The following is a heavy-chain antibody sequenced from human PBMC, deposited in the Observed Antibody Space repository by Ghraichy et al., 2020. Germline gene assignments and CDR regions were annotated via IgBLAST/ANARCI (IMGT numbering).Heavy chain of an antibody. Sequence: SETLSLTCTVSGGSISSNYWSWIRQPPGKGLEWIGYIYYSGSTNYNPSLKSRVTISVDTSKNQFSLKLSSVTAAATAVYYCARAGTQFGASCFDPWGQGTLVTVSS. D-gene: IGHD1-14*01. V-gene: IGHV4-59*01. CDR1: GGSISSNY. J-gene: IGHJ5*02. CDR3: ARAGTQFGASCFDP. CDR2: IYYSGST.